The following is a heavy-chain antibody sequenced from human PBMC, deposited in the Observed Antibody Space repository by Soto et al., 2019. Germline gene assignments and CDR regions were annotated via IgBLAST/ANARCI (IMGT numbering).Heavy chain of an antibody. J-gene: IGHJ1*01. D-gene: IGHD6-6*01. Sequence: QLQLQESGPGLVKHSETLSLTCTVSGGSISSSSYYWGWIRQPPGKGLEWIGCIYYSGSTYYKSSHKSRFTLSVDTSKNQFPLKRSFLTCAHTDVYYCTRVVRQLYCPHRGQGPLVTVSS. CDR3: TRVVRQLYCPH. CDR2: IYYSGST. CDR1: GGSISSSSYY. V-gene: IGHV4-39*01.